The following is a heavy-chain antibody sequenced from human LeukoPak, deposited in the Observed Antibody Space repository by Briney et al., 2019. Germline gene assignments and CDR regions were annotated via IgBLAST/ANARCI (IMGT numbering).Heavy chain of an antibody. D-gene: IGHD3-3*01. CDR3: ARQHLRIFGVVIESNWFDP. J-gene: IGHJ5*02. CDR2: IYPGDSDT. CDR1: GYSFTSYW. Sequence: GESLKISGKGSGYSFTSYWIGWVRQMPGKGLEWMGIIYPGDSDTRYSPSFQGQVTISADKSISTAYLQWSSLKASDTAMYYCARQHLRIFGVVIESNWFDPWGQGTLVTVSS. V-gene: IGHV5-51*01.